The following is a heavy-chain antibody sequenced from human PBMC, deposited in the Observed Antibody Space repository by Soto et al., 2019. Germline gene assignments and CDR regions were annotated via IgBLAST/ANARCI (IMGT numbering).Heavy chain of an antibody. CDR3: ARDAGYSGYENYFDY. CDR2: IYYSGST. Sequence: TLSLTCTVSGGSISSYYWSWIRQPPGKGLEWIGYIYYSGSTNYNPSLKSRVTISVDTSKNQFSLKLSSVTAADTAVYYCARDAGYSGYENYFDYWGQGTLVTVSS. V-gene: IGHV4-59*01. CDR1: GGSISSYY. D-gene: IGHD5-12*01. J-gene: IGHJ4*02.